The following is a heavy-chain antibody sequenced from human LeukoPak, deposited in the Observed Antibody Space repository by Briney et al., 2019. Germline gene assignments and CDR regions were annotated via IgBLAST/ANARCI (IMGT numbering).Heavy chain of an antibody. Sequence: PSETLSLTCTVSGGSISSYYWSWIRQPPGKGLEWIGYIYYSGSTNYNPSLKSRVTMSVDTSKNQFSLKLSSVTAADTAVYYCARGGHYYDSSGYYSLSPLFDYWGQGTLVTVSS. J-gene: IGHJ4*02. V-gene: IGHV4-59*12. CDR3: ARGGHYYDSSGYYSLSPLFDY. CDR1: GGSISSYY. D-gene: IGHD3-22*01. CDR2: IYYSGST.